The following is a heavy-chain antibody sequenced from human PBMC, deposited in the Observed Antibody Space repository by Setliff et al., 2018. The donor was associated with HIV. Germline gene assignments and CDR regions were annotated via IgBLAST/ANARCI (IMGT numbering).Heavy chain of an antibody. J-gene: IGHJ5*02. CDR1: DASINSNNYY. Sequence: SETLSLTCSISDASINSNNYYWVWIRQTPGKGLEWIGSIYYSGTAYYNPSLKSRLIISVDTSKNQFSLNLSSMSAADTAVYFCSRLTRSSSNSYKGRFEPWGQGTLVTVSS. D-gene: IGHD2-15*01. CDR2: IYYSGTA. V-gene: IGHV4-39*01. CDR3: SRLTRSSSNSYKGRFEP.